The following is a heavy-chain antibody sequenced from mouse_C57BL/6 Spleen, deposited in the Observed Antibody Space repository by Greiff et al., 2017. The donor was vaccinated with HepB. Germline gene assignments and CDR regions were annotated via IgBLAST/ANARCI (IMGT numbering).Heavy chain of an antibody. J-gene: IGHJ1*03. CDR1: GFSLTSYG. Sequence: VQRVESGPGLVQPSQSLSITCTVSGFSLTSYGVHWVRQSPGKGLEWLGVIWSGGSTDYNAAFISRLSISKDNSKSQVFFKMNSLQADATAIYYCASHYDYDEKNWYFDVWGTGTTVTVSS. CDR3: ASHYDYDEKNWYFDV. CDR2: IWSGGST. V-gene: IGHV2-2*01. D-gene: IGHD2-4*01.